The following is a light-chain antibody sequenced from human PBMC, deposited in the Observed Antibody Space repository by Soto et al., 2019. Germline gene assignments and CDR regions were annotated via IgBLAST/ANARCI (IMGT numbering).Light chain of an antibody. V-gene: IGLV2-14*01. CDR1: SSDVGGYNY. Sequence: QSVLAQPASVSGSPGQSITISCTGTSSDVGGYNYVSWYQQHPGKAPKLMIYEVSNRLSGVSNRFSGSKSGNTASLTISGLQAEDEADYYCSSYTSSRTWVFGGGTKVTVL. CDR3: SSYTSSRTWV. CDR2: EVS. J-gene: IGLJ3*02.